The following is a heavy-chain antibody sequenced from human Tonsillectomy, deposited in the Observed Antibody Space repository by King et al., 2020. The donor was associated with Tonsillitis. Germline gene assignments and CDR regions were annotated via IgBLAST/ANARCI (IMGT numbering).Heavy chain of an antibody. CDR1: GGSIGRSRHF. V-gene: IGHV4-39*07. CDR2: IYYSGAT. D-gene: IGHD3-16*01. J-gene: IGHJ4*02. Sequence: LQLQESGPGQVRPSETLSLTCNVSGGSIGRSRHFWGWIRQSPGKGLEWIGSIYYSGATYYTPTLENRVTISVDTSENNFSLKLRSVTAADTAVYYCARDCRGFSSDSVLGLDSWGQGTLVTVSS. CDR3: ARDCRGFSSDSVLGLDS.